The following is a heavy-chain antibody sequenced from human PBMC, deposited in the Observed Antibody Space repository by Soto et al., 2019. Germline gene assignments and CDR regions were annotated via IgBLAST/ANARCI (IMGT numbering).Heavy chain of an antibody. CDR1: GFTFSSYG. J-gene: IGHJ6*02. D-gene: IGHD6-6*01. CDR3: AKDLRGYSSSIGKYGMDV. Sequence: PGGSLRLSCAASGFTFSSYGMHWVRQAPGKGLEWVAVISYDGSNKYYADSVKGRFTISRDNSKNTLYLQMNSLRAEDTAVYYCAKDLRGYSSSIGKYGMDVWGQGTTVTVSS. CDR2: ISYDGSNK. V-gene: IGHV3-30*18.